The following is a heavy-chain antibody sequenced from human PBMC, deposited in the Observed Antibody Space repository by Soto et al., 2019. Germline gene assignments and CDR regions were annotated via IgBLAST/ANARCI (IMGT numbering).Heavy chain of an antibody. CDR2: TYYRSNWYT. Sequence: QLHLQQSGPGLVKPSQTLSLSCAISGDSVSTNSATWDWIRQSPSRGFEWLGRTYYRSNWYTDYAVSVKSRIPISPDTSNIQLSPQLNSVTPDEPAVYYCARLIGNIWLDSLGLGTLVTVFS. J-gene: IGHJ5*01. CDR1: GDSVSTNSAT. D-gene: IGHD2-8*01. V-gene: IGHV6-1*01. CDR3: ARLIGNIWLDS.